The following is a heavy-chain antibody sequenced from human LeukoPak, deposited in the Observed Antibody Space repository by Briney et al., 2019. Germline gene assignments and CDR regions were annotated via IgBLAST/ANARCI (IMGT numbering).Heavy chain of an antibody. Sequence: GGSLRLSCSAPGFTFSSYWMSWVRQTTGKGLEGVAKIREDGNEKFYVDSVKGRFTISRDNAKNSVYLQMNGLRVEDTAVYFCARDYIGGWNDHWGQGTLVTVSS. J-gene: IGHJ4*02. CDR1: GFTFSSYW. V-gene: IGHV3-7*01. D-gene: IGHD3-16*01. CDR2: IREDGNEK. CDR3: ARDYIGGWNDH.